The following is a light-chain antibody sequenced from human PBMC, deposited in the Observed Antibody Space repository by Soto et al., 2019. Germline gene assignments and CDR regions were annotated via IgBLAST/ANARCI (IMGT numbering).Light chain of an antibody. V-gene: IGKV3-20*01. J-gene: IGKJ4*01. CDR2: GAS. CDR1: QSVSGNY. CDR3: QQYGSSPPLT. Sequence: EIVLTQSRATLSLSPLVRSTVSCSSSQSVSGNYVAWYQQKPGQAPRLLIYGASSRATGIPDRFSGSGSATDFTLTISRLGPEDFAVYYCQQYGSSPPLTFGGGTKVDI.